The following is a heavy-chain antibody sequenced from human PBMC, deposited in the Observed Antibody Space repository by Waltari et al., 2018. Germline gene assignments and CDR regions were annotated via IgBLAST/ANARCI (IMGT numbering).Heavy chain of an antibody. Sequence: GMHWVRQAPGKGLEWVAGISYDGSDEYYADSVKGRFIISRDNSKNTLYLRMNSLRLEDTAVYYCAKDGAWTTVFYFESWGQGTLVPVSS. CDR2: ISYDGSDE. J-gene: IGHJ4*02. V-gene: IGHV3-30*18. CDR3: AKDGAWTTVFYFES. D-gene: IGHD4-17*01. CDR1: G.